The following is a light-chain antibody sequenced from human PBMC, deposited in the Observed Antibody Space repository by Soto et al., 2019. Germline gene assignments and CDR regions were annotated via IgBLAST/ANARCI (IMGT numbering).Light chain of an antibody. CDR2: AAS. V-gene: IGKV1-27*01. CDR3: QKYNSAPPT. J-gene: IGKJ1*01. Sequence: DIQMTQSPSSLSASVGDRVTITCRASQGISNYLAWYQQKPGKVPKLLIYAASTLQSGFPSRFSGSGTGTDFTLTISSLQPEDVATDYCQKYNSAPPTFGQGTTVEIK. CDR1: QGISNY.